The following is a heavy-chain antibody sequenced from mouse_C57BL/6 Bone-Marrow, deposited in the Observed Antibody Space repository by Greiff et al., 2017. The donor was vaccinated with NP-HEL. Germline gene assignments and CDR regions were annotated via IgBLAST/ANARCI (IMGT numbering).Heavy chain of an antibody. CDR1: GYTFTSYW. D-gene: IGHD2-3*01. Sequence: QVQLQQPGAELVKPGASVKMSCKASGYTFTSYWITWVKQRPGQGLEWIGDIYPGSGSTNYNEKFNGKATLTVDTSSSTADMQVSSLTSEDSAVYYCARGSYDGYLGYYFDDWGQGTTLTVSS. CDR3: ARGSYDGYLGYYFDD. V-gene: IGHV1-55*01. CDR2: IYPGSGST. J-gene: IGHJ2*01.